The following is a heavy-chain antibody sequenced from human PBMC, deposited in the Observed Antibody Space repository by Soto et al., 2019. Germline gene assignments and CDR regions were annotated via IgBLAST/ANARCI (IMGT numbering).Heavy chain of an antibody. D-gene: IGHD1-7*01. J-gene: IGHJ6*02. CDR2: NIPIFGTA. V-gene: IGHV1-69*13. CDR3: ARSFLELEDYYYGMDV. CDR1: GGTFSNFV. Sequence: ASVKFSCKASGGTFSNFVISWVRQAPGQWLEWMGGNIPIFGTANYAQKFQGRVTITADESTSTAYMELSSLRSEDTAVYYCARSFLELEDYYYGMDVWGQGTTVTVSS.